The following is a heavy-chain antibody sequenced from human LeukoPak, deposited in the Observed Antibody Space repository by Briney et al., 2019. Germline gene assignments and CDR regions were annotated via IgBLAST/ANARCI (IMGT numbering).Heavy chain of an antibody. CDR3: AKGLSSSDYYYFYGMDV. Sequence: GRSLRLSCAASGFTFRNYAMNWVRQAPGKGLEWVSAISGGGASKHYAGSVKGRFTISRDNSKNTLWLQMNSLRADDTAVYYCAKGLSSSDYYYFYGMDVWGQGTTVTVSS. CDR1: GFTFRNYA. D-gene: IGHD6-25*01. J-gene: IGHJ6*02. V-gene: IGHV3-23*01. CDR2: ISGGGASK.